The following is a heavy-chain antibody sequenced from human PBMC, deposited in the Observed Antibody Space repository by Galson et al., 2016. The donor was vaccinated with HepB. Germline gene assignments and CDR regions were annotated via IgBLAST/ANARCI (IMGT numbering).Heavy chain of an antibody. CDR2: IYTSGNT. D-gene: IGHD2-15*01. Sequence: TLSLTCTVSGGSISSGDFYWSWIRQPAGKGLECIGRIYTSGNTNYNPSLKSRVTISIDASKNHFSLKLNSVTAADTAVYYCAGCLGSGGSCYYYYYMDVWGKGTTVTVSS. V-gene: IGHV4-61*02. CDR3: AGCLGSGGSCYYYYYMDV. CDR1: GGSISSGDFY. J-gene: IGHJ6*03.